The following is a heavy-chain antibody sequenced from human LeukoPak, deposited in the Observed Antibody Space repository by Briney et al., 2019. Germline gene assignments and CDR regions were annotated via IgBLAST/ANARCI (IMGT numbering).Heavy chain of an antibody. D-gene: IGHD3-3*01. J-gene: IGHJ6*02. CDR1: GGTFSSYA. CDR2: IIPILGIA. V-gene: IGHV1-69*04. CDR3: ARDRPRYDFWSGYTPS. Sequence: SVKVSCKASGGTFSSYAISWVRQAPGQGLEWMGRIIPILGIANYAQKFQGRVTITADKSTSTAYMELSSLRSEDTAVYYCARDRPRYDFWSGYTPSCGQGTTVTVSS.